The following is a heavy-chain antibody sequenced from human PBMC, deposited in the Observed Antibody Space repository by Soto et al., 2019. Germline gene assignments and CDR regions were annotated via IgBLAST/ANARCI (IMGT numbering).Heavy chain of an antibody. D-gene: IGHD1-1*01. Sequence: SETLSLTCTVSGGSISSYYWSWIRRPPGKGLEWIGYIYYSGSTNYNPSLKSRVTISVDTSKNQFSLKLSSVTAADTAVYYCARDRGGTTLNDAFDIWGQGTMVTVSS. V-gene: IGHV4-59*01. CDR2: IYYSGST. CDR1: GGSISSYY. J-gene: IGHJ3*02. CDR3: ARDRGGTTLNDAFDI.